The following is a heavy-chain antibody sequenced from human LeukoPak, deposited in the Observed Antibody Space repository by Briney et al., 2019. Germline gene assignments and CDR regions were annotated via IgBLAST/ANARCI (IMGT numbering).Heavy chain of an antibody. J-gene: IGHJ3*02. CDR3: ARQGCSSTSCHFDI. V-gene: IGHV4-38-2*01. D-gene: IGHD2-2*01. Sequence: PSETLSLTCAVSGYSISSGYYWGWIRQPPGKGLEWIGSIYHSGSTYYNPSLKSRVTISVDTSKNQFSLKLSSVTAADTAVYYCARQGCSSTSCHFDIWGQGTMVTVSS. CDR2: IYHSGST. CDR1: GYSISSGYY.